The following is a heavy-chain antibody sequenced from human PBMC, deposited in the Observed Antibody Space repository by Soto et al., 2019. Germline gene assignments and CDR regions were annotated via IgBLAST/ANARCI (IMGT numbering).Heavy chain of an antibody. J-gene: IGHJ4*02. Sequence: PGGSLRLSCAASGFTFSSYSMNWVRQAPGKGLEWVSYISSSSSTIYYADSVKGRFTISRDNAKNSLYLQMNNLRAEDTAVYYCARESLSSSSWSVWGQGTLVTVSS. CDR1: GFTFSSYS. CDR2: ISSSSSTI. D-gene: IGHD6-6*01. V-gene: IGHV3-48*01. CDR3: ARESLSSSSWSV.